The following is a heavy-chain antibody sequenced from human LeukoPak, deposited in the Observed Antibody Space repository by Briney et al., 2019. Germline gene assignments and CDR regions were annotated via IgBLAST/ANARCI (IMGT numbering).Heavy chain of an antibody. Sequence: GGSLRLSCVVSGFTLSTYSINWVRQAPGKGLEWVSIIYSGGSTYYADSVKGRFTISRDNSKNTLYLQMNSLRAEDTAVYYCARAPWVSRYYFDYWGQGTLATVSS. CDR3: ARAPWVSRYYFDY. J-gene: IGHJ4*02. V-gene: IGHV3-53*01. CDR1: GFTLSTYS. CDR2: IYSGGST. D-gene: IGHD2-8*01.